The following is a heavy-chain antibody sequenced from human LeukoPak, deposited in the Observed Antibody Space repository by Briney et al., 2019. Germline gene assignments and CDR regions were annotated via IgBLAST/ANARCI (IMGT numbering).Heavy chain of an antibody. V-gene: IGHV3-23*01. Sequence: GGSLRLSCAASGFTFNSYWIHWVRQAPGKGLVWVSGISGSGGSTYYADSAKGRFSISRDNSKNTVYLQMSSLRAEDTAVYYCAKVKGYYYDSSGFLDYWGQGTLVTVSS. CDR2: ISGSGGST. J-gene: IGHJ4*02. CDR1: GFTFNSYW. D-gene: IGHD3-22*01. CDR3: AKVKGYYYDSSGFLDY.